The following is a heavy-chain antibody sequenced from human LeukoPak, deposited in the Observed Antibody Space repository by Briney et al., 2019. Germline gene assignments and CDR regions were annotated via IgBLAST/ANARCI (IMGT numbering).Heavy chain of an antibody. V-gene: IGHV1-69*13. CDR2: IIPIFGTA. Sequence: ASVKVSCKASGGTFSSYAISWVRQAPGQGLEWMGGIIPIFGTANYAQKFQGRVTITADESTSTAYMELSGLRSEDTAVYYCARSINYGDYVVTYYYYGMDVWGQGTTVTVSS. CDR3: ARSINYGDYVVTYYYYGMDV. J-gene: IGHJ6*02. D-gene: IGHD4-17*01. CDR1: GGTFSSYA.